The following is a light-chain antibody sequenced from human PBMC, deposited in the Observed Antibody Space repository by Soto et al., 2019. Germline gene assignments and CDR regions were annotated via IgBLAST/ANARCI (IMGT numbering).Light chain of an antibody. J-gene: IGKJ1*01. V-gene: IGKV1-5*01. Sequence: DIPMTQSPSTLSASVGDRVTITCRASQSLSGWLAWYQQKPGKAPKLLIYDASRLESGVPSRFSGTGSGTEFTLTISSLQPDDFATYYCQQYNHYPWTFGQGTKVEIE. CDR3: QQYNHYPWT. CDR2: DAS. CDR1: QSLSGW.